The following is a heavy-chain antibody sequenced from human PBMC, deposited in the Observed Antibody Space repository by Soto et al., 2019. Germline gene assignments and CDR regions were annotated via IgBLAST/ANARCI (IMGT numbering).Heavy chain of an antibody. V-gene: IGHV1-46*03. CDR3: AMSFGSLYYYYYYYMDV. CDR2: INPSGGST. CDR1: GYTFTSYY. D-gene: IGHD1-26*01. J-gene: IGHJ6*03. Sequence: ASVKVSCKASGYTFTSYYMHWVRQAPGQGLEWMGIINPSGGSTSYAQKFQGRVTMTRDTSTSTVYMELSSLRSEDTAVYYCAMSFGSLYYYYYYYMDVWGKGTTVTVSS.